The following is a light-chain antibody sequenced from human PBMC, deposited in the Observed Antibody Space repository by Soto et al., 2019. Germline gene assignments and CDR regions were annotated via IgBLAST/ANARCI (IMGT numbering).Light chain of an antibody. CDR3: QQYDNLPALT. V-gene: IGKV1-33*01. J-gene: IGKJ4*01. CDR2: DAS. Sequence: DIPMTQSPSSLSASVGDRVTITCQASQGISNYLNWYQQKPGKAPKLLIYDASNLETGVPSRFSGIGSGTDFTFSISSLQPEDIATYYCQQYDNLPALTFGGGTKVEIK. CDR1: QGISNY.